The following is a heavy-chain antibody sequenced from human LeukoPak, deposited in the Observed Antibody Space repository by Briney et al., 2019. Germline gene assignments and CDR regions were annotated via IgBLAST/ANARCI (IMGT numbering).Heavy chain of an antibody. CDR3: VREDTPATANY. V-gene: IGHV3-23*01. Sequence: GGSLRLSCTASGFTFSSYAMSWVRQAPGKGLEWVSAISGSGGSTYYADSVTGRFTISRDNSKDTLFLQMHSLRPGDTAVYYCVREDTPATANYWGQGTLVTISS. D-gene: IGHD2-21*02. CDR1: GFTFSSYA. J-gene: IGHJ4*02. CDR2: ISGSGGST.